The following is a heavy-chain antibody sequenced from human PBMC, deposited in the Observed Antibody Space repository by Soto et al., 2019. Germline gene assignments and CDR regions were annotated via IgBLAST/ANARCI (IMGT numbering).Heavy chain of an antibody. CDR2: ISYDGSNK. J-gene: IGHJ4*02. D-gene: IGHD3-22*01. CDR3: AKDHHDSSGYGDDY. V-gene: IGHV3-30*18. Sequence: GGSLRLSCAASGFTFSSYGMHWVRQAPGKGLEWVAVISYDGSNKYYADSVKGRFTISRDNSKNTLYLQMNSLRAEDTAVYYCAKDHHDSSGYGDDYWGQGTLVTVSS. CDR1: GFTFSSYG.